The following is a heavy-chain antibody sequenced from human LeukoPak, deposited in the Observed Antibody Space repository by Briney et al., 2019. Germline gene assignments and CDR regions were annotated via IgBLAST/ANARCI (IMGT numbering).Heavy chain of an antibody. V-gene: IGHV3-74*01. CDR2: INSDGSST. J-gene: IGHJ4*02. CDR1: GFSFSRYW. Sequence: PGGSLRLSCAASGFSFSRYWMQWVRQAPGKGLVWVSYINSDGSSTIYADSVKGRFTISRDNAKNTLYLQMNSLRAEDTAVYYCARGIEAFDYWGQGTLVTVSA. CDR3: ARGIEAFDY. D-gene: IGHD2-15*01.